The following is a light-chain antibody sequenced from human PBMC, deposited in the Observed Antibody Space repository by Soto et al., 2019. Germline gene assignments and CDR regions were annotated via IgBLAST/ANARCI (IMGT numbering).Light chain of an antibody. CDR3: QQYNNWGT. Sequence: MTQSPSTLSASVGDRVTITCRASQSVSSNLAWYQQKPGQAPRLLIYGASTRATGIPARFSGSGSGTEFTLTISSLQSEDFAVYYCQQYNNWGTFGQGTKVEIK. V-gene: IGKV3-15*01. CDR1: QSVSSN. J-gene: IGKJ1*01. CDR2: GAS.